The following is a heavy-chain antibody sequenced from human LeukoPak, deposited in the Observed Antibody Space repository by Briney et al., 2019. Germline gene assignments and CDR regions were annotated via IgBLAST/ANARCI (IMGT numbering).Heavy chain of an antibody. CDR2: IKSKTDGGTT. D-gene: IGHD2-15*01. V-gene: IGHV3-15*01. J-gene: IGHJ4*02. Sequence: GGSLRLSCAASGFTFSNAWMSWVRQAPGKRLEWVGRIKSKTDGGTTDYAAPVKGRFTISRDDSKNTLYLQMNSLKTEDTAVYYCTTDCSGGSCYSLGGGQGTLVTVSS. CDR1: GFTFSNAW. CDR3: TTDCSGGSCYSLG.